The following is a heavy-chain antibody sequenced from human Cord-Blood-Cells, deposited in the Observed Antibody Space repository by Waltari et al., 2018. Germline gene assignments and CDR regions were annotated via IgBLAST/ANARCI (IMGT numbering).Heavy chain of an antibody. D-gene: IGHD6-13*01. CDR1: GFTVGSNY. CDR2: IYSGGST. Sequence: EVQLVESGGGLVQPGGSLRLSCAASGFTVGSNYMSWVRQAPGKGLEWVSVIYSGGSTYYADSVKSRFTISRHNSKNTLYLQMNSLRAEDTAVYYCARDRRAAGTAFDIWGQGTMVTVSS. J-gene: IGHJ3*02. CDR3: ARDRRAAGTAFDI. V-gene: IGHV3-53*04.